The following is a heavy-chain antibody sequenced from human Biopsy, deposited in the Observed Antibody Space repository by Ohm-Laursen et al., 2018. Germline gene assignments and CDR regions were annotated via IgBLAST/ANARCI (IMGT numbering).Heavy chain of an antibody. CDR3: ARVPSTTRSRDY. CDR1: EFIFSRFW. CDR2: INSDGSST. V-gene: IGHV3-74*01. D-gene: IGHD2-2*01. Sequence: SLRLSCSASEFIFSRFWMYWVRQAPGKGLVWVSRINSDGSSTNYADAVKGRFTISRDNAKNTVFLQMNSLRSEDTAVYYCARVPSTTRSRDYWGQGTLVTVSS. J-gene: IGHJ4*02.